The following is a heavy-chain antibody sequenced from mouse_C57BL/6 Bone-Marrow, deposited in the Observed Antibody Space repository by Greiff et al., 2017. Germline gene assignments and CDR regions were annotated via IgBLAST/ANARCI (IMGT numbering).Heavy chain of an antibody. Sequence: QVQLQQPGAELVKPGASVKLSCKASGYTFPSYWMHWVKQRPGQGLEWIGMIHPNSGSTNYNEKFKSKATLTVDKSASTAYMQLSSLTSEDSAVYYCADDGYPYWYFDVWGTGTTVTVSS. V-gene: IGHV1-64*01. J-gene: IGHJ1*03. CDR2: IHPNSGST. CDR3: ADDGYPYWYFDV. CDR1: GYTFPSYW. D-gene: IGHD2-3*01.